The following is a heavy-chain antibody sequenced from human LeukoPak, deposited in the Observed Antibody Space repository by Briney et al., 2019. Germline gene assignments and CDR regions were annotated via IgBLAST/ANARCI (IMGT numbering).Heavy chain of an antibody. Sequence: PGRSLRLSCAASGFTFSSYGMHWVRQAPGKGLEWVSAISGSGGSTYYADSVKGRFTISRDNSKNTLYLQMNSLRAEDTAVYYCAKAHYYDSSGYSVDYWGQGALVTVSS. D-gene: IGHD3-22*01. CDR2: ISGSGGST. CDR3: AKAHYYDSSGYSVDY. J-gene: IGHJ4*02. V-gene: IGHV3-23*01. CDR1: GFTFSSYG.